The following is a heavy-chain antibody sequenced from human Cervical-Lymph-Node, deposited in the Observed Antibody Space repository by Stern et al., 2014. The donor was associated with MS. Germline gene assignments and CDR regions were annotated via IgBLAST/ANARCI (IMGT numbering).Heavy chain of an antibody. J-gene: IGHJ4*02. CDR1: GDSVTSHDSY. Sequence: VQLLESGPGLVMPSETLSLTCTVSGDSVTSHDSYWSWMRQPPGKGLECIGYIYYNGGTEYNPSLWNRVTVSMDTSKNQFSLRLTSVTAADTAVYYCARGTDAYKAGYWGQGTHVTVSS. D-gene: IGHD5-24*01. CDR3: ARGTDAYKAGY. V-gene: IGHV4-61*08. CDR2: IYYNGGT.